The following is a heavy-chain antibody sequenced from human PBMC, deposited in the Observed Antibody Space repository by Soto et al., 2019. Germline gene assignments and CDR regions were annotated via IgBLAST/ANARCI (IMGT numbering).Heavy chain of an antibody. V-gene: IGHV1-46*01. CDR1: GYTFTNYY. CDR2: VNPSGGST. J-gene: IGHJ6*02. D-gene: IGHD1-26*01. Sequence: ASVKVSCKASGYTFTNYYMHWVRQAPGQGLEWMGVVNPSGGSTGYAQKFQGRVTMTRDTSTSTVYMELSSLRSEDTAVYYCARDRGRGGSYYIYFYGMDVWG. CDR3: ARDRGRGGSYYIYFYGMDV.